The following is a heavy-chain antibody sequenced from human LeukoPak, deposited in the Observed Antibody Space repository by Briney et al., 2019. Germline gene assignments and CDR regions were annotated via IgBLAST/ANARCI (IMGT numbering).Heavy chain of an antibody. Sequence: SVHVSCKPSGYSLNRYGFSWVRPAPREGLEGVGWVSTYNGYANYAQRLQGRVTMTTETSTSTAYMELRSLRSDITAVYYSARNGSDWDGYMFVWGKGTTVTVSS. J-gene: IGHJ6*04. CDR2: VSTYNGYA. D-gene: IGHD6-19*01. CDR3: ARNGSDWDGYMFV. CDR1: GYSLNRYG. V-gene: IGHV1-18*01.